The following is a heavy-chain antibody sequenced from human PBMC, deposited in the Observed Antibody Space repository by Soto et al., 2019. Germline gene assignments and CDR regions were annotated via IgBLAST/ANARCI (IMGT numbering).Heavy chain of an antibody. V-gene: IGHV1-69*02. CDR3: ARGNEGGAEWELRSDY. CDR1: GGTFSSYT. Sequence: QVQLVQSGAEVKKPGSSVKVSCKASGGTFSSYTISWVRQAPGQGLEWMGRIIPILGIANYAQKFQGRVTITADKSTSTAYMELSSLRSEDTAVYYCARGNEGGAEWELRSDYWGQGTLVTVSS. D-gene: IGHD1-26*01. J-gene: IGHJ4*02. CDR2: IIPILGIA.